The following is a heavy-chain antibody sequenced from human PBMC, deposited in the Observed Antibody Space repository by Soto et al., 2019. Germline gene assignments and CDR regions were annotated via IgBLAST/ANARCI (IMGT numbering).Heavy chain of an antibody. Sequence: EVQLLESGGGVVQPGGSLRLSCAASGFTFIAYAMTCVRQAPRKGLEWVSVISGSAGATYYAASVKGRFTTSRDNCKNTLYLHTNSLRAEYTAVYYCARQDYSATWYLNYWGQGTLVAVSS. CDR3: ARQDYSATWYLNY. CDR1: GFTFIAYA. V-gene: IGHV3-23*01. D-gene: IGHD6-13*01. CDR2: ISGSAGAT. J-gene: IGHJ4*02.